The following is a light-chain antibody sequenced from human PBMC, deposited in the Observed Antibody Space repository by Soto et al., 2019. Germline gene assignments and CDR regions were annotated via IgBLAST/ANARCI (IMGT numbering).Light chain of an antibody. Sequence: TQSPATLSVSTGERATVAXRASQSISANVAWYQQKPGKGTRXXNYXAYTRATGIPASFSGSGYGTEFTITISRLQSEYFEVYYCQQYNNRSTFGQGTRLEI. J-gene: IGKJ5*01. V-gene: IGKV3-15*01. CDR3: QQYNNRST. CDR2: XAY. CDR1: QSISAN.